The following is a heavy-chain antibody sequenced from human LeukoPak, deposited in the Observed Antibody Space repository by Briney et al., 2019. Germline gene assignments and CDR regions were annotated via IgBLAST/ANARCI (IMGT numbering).Heavy chain of an antibody. CDR2: ISYDGSNK. CDR3: ARDRPHTMITLGARAEI. Sequence: GGSLRLSRTASGFIFSSYAMHWVRQAPGKGLEWVAVISYDGSNKYYADSVKGRFTISRDNSKNTLFLQMISLRAEDTAVYYCARDRPHTMITLGARAEIWGQGTMVTVSS. D-gene: IGHD3-22*01. J-gene: IGHJ3*02. V-gene: IGHV3-30-3*01. CDR1: GFIFSSYA.